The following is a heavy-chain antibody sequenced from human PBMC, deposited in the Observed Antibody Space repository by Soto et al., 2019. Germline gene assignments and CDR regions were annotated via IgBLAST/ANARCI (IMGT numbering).Heavy chain of an antibody. CDR2: IRGGASDK. Sequence: EVQLVESGGQLVKTGGSFRLPCEASGFMFSAYWMSWVRKDPGKGLEWVATIRGGASDKFYVDSVKGRFTISRDDSKNTIYLQMNSLRDEDTAVYYCVREDWHRFDSWGQGTLVTVSS. J-gene: IGHJ4*02. D-gene: IGHD2-21*01. CDR3: VREDWHRFDS. CDR1: GFMFSAYW. V-gene: IGHV3-7*01.